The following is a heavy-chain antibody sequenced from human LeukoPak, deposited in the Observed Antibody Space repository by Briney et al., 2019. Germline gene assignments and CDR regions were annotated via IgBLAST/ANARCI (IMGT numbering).Heavy chain of an antibody. CDR2: FDPEDGET. J-gene: IGHJ6*03. CDR3: ARDGAWIQLWLNPLYYYYMDV. CDR1: GYTLTELS. V-gene: IGHV1-24*01. Sequence: ASVKVSCKVSGYTLTELSMHWVRQAPGKGLEWMGGFDPEDGETIYAQKFQGRVTMTRDTSISTAYMELSRLRSDDTAVYYCARDGAWIQLWLNPLYYYYMDVWGKGTTVTVSS. D-gene: IGHD5-18*01.